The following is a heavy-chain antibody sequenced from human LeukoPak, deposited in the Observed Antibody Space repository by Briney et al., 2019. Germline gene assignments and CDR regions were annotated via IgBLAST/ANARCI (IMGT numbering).Heavy chain of an antibody. J-gene: IGHJ4*02. V-gene: IGHV4-34*01. CDR2: INHSGST. CDR1: GGSFSGYY. D-gene: IGHD5/OR15-5a*01. Sequence: SETLSLTCAVYGGSFSGYYWSWIRQPPGKGLEWIGEINHSGSTNYNPSLKSRVTISVDTSKNQFSLKLSSVTAADTAVYYCARAHYSVGMPHTFDYWGQGTLVTVSS. CDR3: ARAHYSVGMPHTFDY.